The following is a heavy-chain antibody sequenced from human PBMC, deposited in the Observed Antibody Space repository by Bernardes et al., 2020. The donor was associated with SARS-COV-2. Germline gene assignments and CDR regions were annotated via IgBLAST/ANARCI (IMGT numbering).Heavy chain of an antibody. J-gene: IGHJ4*02. CDR1: GYSISSGYY. V-gene: IGHV4-38-2*01. Sequence: SETLSLTCAVSGYSISSGYYWGWNRQPPGKGLEWIGSIYHSGSTYYNPSLKSRVTISVDTSKNQFSLKLSSVTAADTAVYYCARASMGVLYYWGQGTLVTVSS. CDR2: IYHSGST. D-gene: IGHD3-10*01. CDR3: ARASMGVLYY.